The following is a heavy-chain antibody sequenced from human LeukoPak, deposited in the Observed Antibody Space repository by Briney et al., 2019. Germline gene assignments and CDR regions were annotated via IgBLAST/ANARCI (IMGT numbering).Heavy chain of an antibody. CDR3: ARVDGDPGRFAY. J-gene: IGHJ4*02. V-gene: IGHV4-59*01. Sequence: SETLSLTCTVSGGSISSYYWSWIRQPPGKGLEWIGYIYYSGSTNYNPSLKSRVTISVDTSKNQFSLKLSSVTAADTAVYYCARVDGDPGRFAYWGRGTLVTVSS. D-gene: IGHD4-17*01. CDR2: IYYSGST. CDR1: GGSISSYY.